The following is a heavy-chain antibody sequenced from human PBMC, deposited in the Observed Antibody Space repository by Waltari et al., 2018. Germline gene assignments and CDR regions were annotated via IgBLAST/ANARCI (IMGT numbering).Heavy chain of an antibody. Sequence: QVQLVHSGAEVKKPGSSVKVSCKASGGTFSSYAISWVRQSSGQGLAGMGRIIPIFGKANYAQKYQCIFTITADKSTSTAYMELSSLRSEDTAVYYCARDRKYYYDSSGYGAFDIWGQGTMVTVSS. CDR3: ARDRKYYYDSSGYGAFDI. CDR2: IIPIFGKA. V-gene: IGHV1-69*04. D-gene: IGHD3-22*01. J-gene: IGHJ3*02. CDR1: GGTFSSYA.